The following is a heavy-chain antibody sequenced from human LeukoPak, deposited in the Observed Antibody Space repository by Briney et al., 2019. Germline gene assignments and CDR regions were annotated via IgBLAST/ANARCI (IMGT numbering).Heavy chain of an antibody. CDR1: GFTFTSSA. D-gene: IGHD2-2*01. J-gene: IGHJ4*02. CDR3: ARVVSSTSEPPPFDY. CDR2: IVVGSGNT. Sequence: SVKVSCKASGFTFTSSAMQWVRQARGQRLGWIGWIVVGSGNTNYAQKFQERVTITRDVSTSTAYMELSSLRSEDTAVYYCARVVSSTSEPPPFDYWGQGTLVTVSS. V-gene: IGHV1-58*02.